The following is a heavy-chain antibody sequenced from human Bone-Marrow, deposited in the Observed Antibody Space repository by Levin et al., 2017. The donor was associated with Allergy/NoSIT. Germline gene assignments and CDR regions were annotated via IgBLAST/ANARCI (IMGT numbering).Heavy chain of an antibody. V-gene: IGHV3-20*04. D-gene: IGHD6-19*01. CDR2: IDWNGGSI. CDR1: GFTFDDFG. J-gene: IGHJ6*02. CDR3: ARHLTTVGWYLYNGLDV. Sequence: RPGGSLRLSCAASGFTFDDFGLSWVRRSPGKGLEWVAGIDWNGGSIGYAVSIKGRFRISRNNAKNSLSLQMENLRVEDTAIYYCARHLTTVGWYLYNGLDVWGQGTTVTVSS.